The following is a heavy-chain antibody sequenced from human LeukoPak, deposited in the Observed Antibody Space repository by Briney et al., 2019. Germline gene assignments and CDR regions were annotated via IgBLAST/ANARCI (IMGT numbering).Heavy chain of an antibody. CDR1: GFTFSSYE. D-gene: IGHD4-17*01. CDR3: AREPHYGDYSYFDY. J-gene: IGHJ4*02. Sequence: PGGSLRLSCAASGFTFSSYEMNWVRQAPGKGLEWVSVIYSGGSTYYADSVKGRFTISRDNSKNTLYLQMNSLRAEDTAVYYCAREPHYGDYSYFDYWGQGTLVTVSS. CDR2: IYSGGST. V-gene: IGHV3-66*01.